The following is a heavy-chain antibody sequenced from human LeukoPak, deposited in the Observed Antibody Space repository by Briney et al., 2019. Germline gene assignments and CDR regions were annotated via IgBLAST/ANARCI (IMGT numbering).Heavy chain of an antibody. CDR1: GDSVSTNSAA. J-gene: IGHJ5*02. Sequence: SQTLSLTCALSGDSVSTNSAAWNWIRQSPSRGLEWLGRTYYRSKWYNDYAVSVKSRISINPDTSKNQFSLQLNSVTPEDTAVYYCARDMDYYDSGTYYNSRWFDPWGQGTLVTVSS. D-gene: IGHD3-10*01. CDR2: TYYRSKWYN. V-gene: IGHV6-1*01. CDR3: ARDMDYYDSGTYYNSRWFDP.